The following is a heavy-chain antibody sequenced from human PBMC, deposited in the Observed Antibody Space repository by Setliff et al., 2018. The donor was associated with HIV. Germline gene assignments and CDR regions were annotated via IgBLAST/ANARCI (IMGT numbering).Heavy chain of an antibody. CDR3: AKMAGRDGYDDAVDN. Sequence: VGSLRLSCAASGFTFKNSAMSWVRQAPGEGLEWVSTISNSDGRTNYAASVKGRFTISRDNSKNTLYLQMNSLRDEDTAVYYCAKMAGRDGYDDAVDNWGQGTMVTVSS. J-gene: IGHJ3*02. D-gene: IGHD5-12*01. CDR1: GFTFKNSA. V-gene: IGHV3-23*01. CDR2: ISNSDGRT.